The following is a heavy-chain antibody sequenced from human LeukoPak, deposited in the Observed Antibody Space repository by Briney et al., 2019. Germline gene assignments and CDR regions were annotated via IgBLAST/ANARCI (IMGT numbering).Heavy chain of an antibody. CDR2: INPSGGST. CDR1: GYTFTSYY. D-gene: IGHD1-26*01. Sequence: ASVKVSCKASGYTFTSYYMHWVRQAPGQGLEWMGIINPSGGSTSYAQKFQGRVTMTRDMSTSTVYMELSSLRSEDTAVYYCARPTIVGATLGAFDIWGQGTMVTVSS. CDR3: ARPTIVGATLGAFDI. V-gene: IGHV1-46*01. J-gene: IGHJ3*02.